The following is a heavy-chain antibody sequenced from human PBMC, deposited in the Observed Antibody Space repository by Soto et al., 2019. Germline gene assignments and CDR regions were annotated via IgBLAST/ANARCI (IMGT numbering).Heavy chain of an antibody. J-gene: IGHJ4*02. CDR2: IYYSGST. CDR1: GGSISSYY. D-gene: IGHD1-26*01. Sequence: SETMSLTCTVSGGSISSYYWSWIRQPPGKGLKWIGYIYYSGSTHYNPSLKSRVTISVDTSKNQFSLKLSSVTAADTAVYYCARVYSGSYLDFDYWGQGTLVTVSS. V-gene: IGHV4-59*01. CDR3: ARVYSGSYLDFDY.